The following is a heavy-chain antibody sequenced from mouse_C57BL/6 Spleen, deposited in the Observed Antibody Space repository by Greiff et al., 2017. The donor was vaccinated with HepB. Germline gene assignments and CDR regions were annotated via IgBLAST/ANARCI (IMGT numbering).Heavy chain of an antibody. D-gene: IGHD4-1*01. CDR3: ATGMGWYFDV. CDR2: IDPSDSET. J-gene: IGHJ1*03. V-gene: IGHV1-52*01. CDR1: GYTFTSYW. Sequence: QVQLQQSGAELVRPGSSVKLSCKASGYTFTSYWMHWVKQRPIQGLEWIGNIDPSDSETHYNQKFKDKATLTVDKSSSTAYMQLSSLTSEDSAVYYCATGMGWYFDVWGTGTTVTVSS.